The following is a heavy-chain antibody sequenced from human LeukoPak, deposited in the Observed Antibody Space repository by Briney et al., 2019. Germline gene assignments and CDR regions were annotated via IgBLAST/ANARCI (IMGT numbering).Heavy chain of an antibody. D-gene: IGHD3-22*01. Sequence: GGSLRLSCAASGFTFSGSAMHWVSQASGKGLEWVGRIRSKANSYATAYAASVKGRFTISRDDSKNTAYLQMNSLKTEDTAVYYCTRPQYYYDSSGYWVDYWGQGTLVTVSS. CDR2: IRSKANSYAT. CDR1: GFTFSGSA. V-gene: IGHV3-73*01. CDR3: TRPQYYYDSSGYWVDY. J-gene: IGHJ4*02.